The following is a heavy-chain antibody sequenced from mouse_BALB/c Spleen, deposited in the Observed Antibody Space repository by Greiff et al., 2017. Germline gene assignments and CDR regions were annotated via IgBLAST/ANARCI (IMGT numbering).Heavy chain of an antibody. CDR1: GFTFSSFG. D-gene: IGHD2-2*01. CDR2: ISSGSSTI. V-gene: IGHV5-17*02. J-gene: IGHJ4*01. Sequence: EVQRVESGGGLVQPGGSRKLSCAASGFTFSSFGMHWVRQAPEKGLEWVAYISSGSSTIYYADTVKGRFTISRDNPKNTLFLQMNRLRSEDTAMYYWARRIYDGYDIYAMDYWGQGTSVTVSS. CDR3: ARRIYDGYDIYAMDY.